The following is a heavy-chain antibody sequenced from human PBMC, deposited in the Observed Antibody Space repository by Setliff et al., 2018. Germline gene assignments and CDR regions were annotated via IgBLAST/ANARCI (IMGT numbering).Heavy chain of an antibody. Sequence: ASVKVSCKASGYTFTSYGFSWVRQAPGQGLEWMGWISVYNGKTKYAQKFQGRVTMTTDTSTSTAYMELSSLRSEDTAVNYCARVTGEMATIEESAYYFDYWGQGTLVTVSS. V-gene: IGHV1-18*01. CDR2: ISVYNGKT. CDR1: GYTFTSYG. CDR3: ARVTGEMATIEESAYYFDY. J-gene: IGHJ4*02. D-gene: IGHD5-12*01.